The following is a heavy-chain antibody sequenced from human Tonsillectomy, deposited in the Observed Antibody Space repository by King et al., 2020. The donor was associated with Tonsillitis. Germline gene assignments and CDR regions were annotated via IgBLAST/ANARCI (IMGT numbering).Heavy chain of an antibody. Sequence: VQLVEFGGGLVQPGGSLRLSCAASGFTFSSYDMHWVRQATGKGLEWVSAIGTAGDTYYQGSVKGRFTISRENAKNSLYLQMNSLRAGDTAVYYCAREGGDYYDSSGYYLAGAFDIWGQGTIVTVSS. V-gene: IGHV3-13*01. D-gene: IGHD3-22*01. CDR1: GFTFSSYD. CDR2: IGTAGDT. CDR3: AREGGDYYDSSGYYLAGAFDI. J-gene: IGHJ3*02.